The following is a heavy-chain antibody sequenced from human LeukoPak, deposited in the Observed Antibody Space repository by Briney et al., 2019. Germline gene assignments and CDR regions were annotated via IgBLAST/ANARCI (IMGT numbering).Heavy chain of an antibody. CDR3: ARGGWNIAV. D-gene: IGHD6-19*01. V-gene: IGHV3-7*01. J-gene: IGHJ4*02. CDR1: GFTFSSHW. CDR2: IKEDGSEN. Sequence: PGGSLRLSCAASGFTFSSHWMNWVRQAPGEGGEWVGNIKEDGSENYYAGSVKGRFTISRDNAKNSLYLQMNTLTADNTAVYYCARGGWNIAVWGQGTLVTVSS.